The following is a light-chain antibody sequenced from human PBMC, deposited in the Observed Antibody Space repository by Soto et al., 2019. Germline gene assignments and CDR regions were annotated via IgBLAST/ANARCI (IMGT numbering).Light chain of an antibody. J-gene: IGLJ3*02. V-gene: IGLV2-23*01. CDR3: CSYAGGRHWV. CDR1: SSDIGSYNL. CDR2: EGS. Sequence: QSALTQPASVSGSPGQSITISCTGTSSDIGSYNLVSWYQQHPGIAPKFRIYEGSKRPSGVSNRFSGSKSGNTASLTISGLQSEYEADYYCCSYAGGRHWVVGGGTKLTVL.